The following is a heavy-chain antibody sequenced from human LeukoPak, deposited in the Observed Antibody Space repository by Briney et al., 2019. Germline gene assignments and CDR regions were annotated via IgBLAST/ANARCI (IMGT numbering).Heavy chain of an antibody. V-gene: IGHV1-8*01. D-gene: IGHD3-10*01. CDR3: ARGRPELWFGETLPGNNWFDP. CDR1: GYTFTSYD. J-gene: IGHJ5*02. Sequence: GASVKVSCKASGYTFTSYDINWVRQATGQGLEWMGWMNPNSGNTGYAQKFQGRVTMTRNTSISTAYMELSSLRSKDTAVYYCARGRPELWFGETLPGNNWFDPWGQGTLVTVSS. CDR2: MNPNSGNT.